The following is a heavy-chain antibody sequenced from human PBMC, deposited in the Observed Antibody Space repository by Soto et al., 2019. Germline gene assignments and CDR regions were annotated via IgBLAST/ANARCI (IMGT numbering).Heavy chain of an antibody. D-gene: IGHD6-13*01. CDR1: GFSFDDYA. CDR2: ISWNSGTI. CDR3: AKDMRGGSSSSRYFYGMDV. Sequence: ESGGGLVQPGRSLRLSCAASGFSFDDYAMHWVRQAPGKGLEWVSGISWNSGTIYYADSLKGRFTISRDNAKNSLYLQMNRLRAEDTAFYYCAKDMRGGSSSSRYFYGMDVWGQGTTVTVSS. V-gene: IGHV3-9*01. J-gene: IGHJ6*02.